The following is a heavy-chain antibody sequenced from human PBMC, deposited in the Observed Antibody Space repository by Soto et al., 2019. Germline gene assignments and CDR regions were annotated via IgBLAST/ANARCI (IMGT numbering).Heavy chain of an antibody. Sequence: QVQLVQSGAEVKKPGASVKLSCRTSGYTFTHYYIHWVRQAPGQGLEWLAIINPASGSTNYAQDFQGRVTLTMDTSTTTGYVELSDLRAEDTAIFYGARDLAAGDHWGQGTLVTVSS. CDR1: GYTFTHYY. CDR3: ARDLAAGDH. V-gene: IGHV1-46*01. D-gene: IGHD6-13*01. J-gene: IGHJ4*02. CDR2: INPASGST.